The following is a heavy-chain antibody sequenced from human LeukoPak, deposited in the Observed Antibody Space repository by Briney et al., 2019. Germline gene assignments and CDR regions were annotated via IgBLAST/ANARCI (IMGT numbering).Heavy chain of an antibody. D-gene: IGHD3-22*01. J-gene: IGHJ4*02. Sequence: GGSLRLSCAASGFTVSSNYMSWVRQAPGKGLEWVSVIYSGGSTYYADSVKGRFTISGDNSKNTLYLQMNSLRAEDTAVYYCGRMGPGYYDSSGYPFDYWGQGTLVTVSS. CDR2: IYSGGST. CDR1: GFTVSSNY. CDR3: GRMGPGYYDSSGYPFDY. V-gene: IGHV3-66*01.